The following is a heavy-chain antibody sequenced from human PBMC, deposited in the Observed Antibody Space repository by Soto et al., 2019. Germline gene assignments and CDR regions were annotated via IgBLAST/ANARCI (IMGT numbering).Heavy chain of an antibody. J-gene: IGHJ4*02. CDR3: ARAPITIFVVVSHFDY. V-gene: IGHV4-59*01. CDR1: GGSISSYY. Sequence: SETLSLTCTVSGGSISSYYWSWIRQPPGKGLEWIGYIYYSGSTNYNPSLKSRVTISVDTSKNQFSLKLSSVTAADTAVYYCARAPITIFVVVSHFDYWGQGTLVTVSS. CDR2: IYYSGST. D-gene: IGHD3-3*01.